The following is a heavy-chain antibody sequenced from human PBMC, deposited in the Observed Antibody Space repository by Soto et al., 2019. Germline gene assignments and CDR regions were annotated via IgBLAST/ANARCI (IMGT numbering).Heavy chain of an antibody. D-gene: IGHD2-15*01. CDR3: AREKIIGLFAY. Sequence: SETQSLTCTVDGGTFRGYGWTWIRQPPGTGLEWIGEINHSGSTNYNPSLKSRVTISVDTSKNQFSLKLTSVTAADTAVYYCAREKIIGLFAYWGQGTLVPVSS. J-gene: IGHJ4*02. CDR1: GGTFRGYG. V-gene: IGHV4-34*01. CDR2: INHSGST.